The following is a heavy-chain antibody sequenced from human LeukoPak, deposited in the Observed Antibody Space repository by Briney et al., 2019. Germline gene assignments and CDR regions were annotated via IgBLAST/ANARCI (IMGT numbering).Heavy chain of an antibody. D-gene: IGHD3-10*01. CDR1: GYTFTGYY. J-gene: IGHJ4*02. Sequence: ASVKVSCKASGYTFTGYYMHWVRQAPGQGLEWMGWINPNSGGTNYAQKFQGRVTMTRDTSISTAYMELSRLRSDDTAVYYCARGSGRKLLWFGVQVEYFDYWGQGTLVTVSS. CDR3: ARGSGRKLLWFGVQVEYFDY. V-gene: IGHV1-2*02. CDR2: INPNSGGT.